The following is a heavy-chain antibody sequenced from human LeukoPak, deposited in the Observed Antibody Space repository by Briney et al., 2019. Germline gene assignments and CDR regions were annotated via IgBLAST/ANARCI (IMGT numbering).Heavy chain of an antibody. CDR2: IFSGGST. J-gene: IGHJ4*02. D-gene: IGHD4-17*01. CDR1: GFTASSNY. V-gene: IGHV3-53*01. CDR3: VRGDYGDYTLFDY. Sequence: GGSLRPSCAPSGFTASSNYMSWVRQVPGRGLEWVSVIFSGGSTYYADSAKGRFTISRDNSKNTLYLQMNSLRAEDTAVYYCVRGDYGDYTLFDYWGQGTLVTVSS.